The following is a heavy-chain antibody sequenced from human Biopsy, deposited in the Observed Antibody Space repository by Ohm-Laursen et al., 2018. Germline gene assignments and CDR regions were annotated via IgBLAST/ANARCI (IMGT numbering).Heavy chain of an antibody. CDR2: IKSNTGGGTI. CDR1: GFPFTNAW. CDR3: LSNWLDP. Sequence: GSLRLSCTASGFPFTNAWMSWVCLAPGTGLERVGRIKSNTGGGTIDYAASVKGRFSISRDDSKNTLYLQMNSLKTEDTAVYYCLSNWLDPWGQGTLVTVSS. J-gene: IGHJ5*02. V-gene: IGHV3-15*01.